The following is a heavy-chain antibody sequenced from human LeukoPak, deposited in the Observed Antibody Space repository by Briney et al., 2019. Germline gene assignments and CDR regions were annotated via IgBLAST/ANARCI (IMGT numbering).Heavy chain of an antibody. V-gene: IGHV3-53*01. Sequence: GGSLRLSCAASGFTVSSNYMSWVRQAPGKGLEWVSVIYSGGSTYYADSVKGRFTISRDNSKNTLYLQMNSLRAEDTAVYYCAKDSTYYDFPDYWGQGTLVTVSS. CDR3: AKDSTYYDFPDY. CDR1: GFTVSSNY. J-gene: IGHJ4*02. CDR2: IYSGGST. D-gene: IGHD3-3*01.